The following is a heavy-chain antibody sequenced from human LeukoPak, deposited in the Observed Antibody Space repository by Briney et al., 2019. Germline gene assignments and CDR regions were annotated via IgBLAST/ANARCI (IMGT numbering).Heavy chain of an antibody. D-gene: IGHD3-22*01. Sequence: NTSETLSLTCAVYGGSFSGYYWSWIRQPPGKGLEWIGEINHSGSTNYNPSLKSRVTISVDTSKNQFSLKLSSVTAADTAVYYCVSPRRGGRYYDSSGYYYYGMDVWGQGTTVTVSS. CDR1: GGSFSGYY. V-gene: IGHV4-34*01. CDR2: INHSGST. J-gene: IGHJ6*02. CDR3: VSPRRGGRYYDSSGYYYYGMDV.